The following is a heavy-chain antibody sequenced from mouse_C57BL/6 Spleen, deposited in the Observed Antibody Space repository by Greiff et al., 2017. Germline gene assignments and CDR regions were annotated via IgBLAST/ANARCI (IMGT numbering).Heavy chain of an antibody. CDR3: ARCYDGHGEYFDY. CDR2: IFPGSGST. V-gene: IGHV1-75*01. CDR1: GYTFTDYY. Sequence: VQLQESGPELVKPGASVKISCKASGYTFTDYYINWVKQRPGQGLEWIGWIFPGSGSTYYNEKFKGKATLTVDKSSSTAYMLLSSLTSEDSAVYFCARCYDGHGEYFDYWGQGTTLTVSS. J-gene: IGHJ2*01. D-gene: IGHD2-3*01.